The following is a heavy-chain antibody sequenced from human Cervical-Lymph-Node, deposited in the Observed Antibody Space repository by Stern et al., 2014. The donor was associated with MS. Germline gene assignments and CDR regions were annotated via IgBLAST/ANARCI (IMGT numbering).Heavy chain of an antibody. CDR3: ARVTEVVPAAPFDY. CDR2: ISSSSSYI. V-gene: IGHV3-21*01. CDR1: GFTFSSYS. Sequence: EVQLVESGGGVVQPGRSLRLSCAASGFTFSSYSMNWVRQAPGKGLEWVSSISSSSSYIYYADSVKGRFTISRDNAKNSLYLQMNSLRAEDTAVYYCARVTEVVPAAPFDYWGQGTLVTVSS. D-gene: IGHD2-2*01. J-gene: IGHJ4*02.